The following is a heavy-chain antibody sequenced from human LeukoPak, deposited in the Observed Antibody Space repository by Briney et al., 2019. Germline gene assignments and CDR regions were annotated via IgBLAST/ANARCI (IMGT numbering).Heavy chain of an antibody. Sequence: GGSLRLSCAASGFTFSDYYMSWIRQAPGKGLEWVSYISSSGSSIYYADSVKGRFTISRDNAKNSLSLQMNSLRAEDTAVYYCATYSGRYYFLDYWGQGTLVTVSS. V-gene: IGHV3-11*01. CDR2: ISSSGSSI. CDR1: GFTFSDYY. CDR3: ATYSGRYYFLDY. D-gene: IGHD1-26*01. J-gene: IGHJ4*02.